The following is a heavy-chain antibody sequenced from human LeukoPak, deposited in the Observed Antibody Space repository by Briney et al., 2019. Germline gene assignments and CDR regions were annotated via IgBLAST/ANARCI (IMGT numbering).Heavy chain of an antibody. V-gene: IGHV3-9*01. Sequence: SGGSLRLSCAASGFTFDDYAMHWVRHAPGKGLEWVSGISWNSGSIGYADSVKGRFTISRDNAKNSLYLQMNSLRAEDTALYYCAKGNYDYVWGSSPNYFDYWGQGTLVTVSS. J-gene: IGHJ4*02. CDR2: ISWNSGSI. D-gene: IGHD3-16*01. CDR1: GFTFDDYA. CDR3: AKGNYDYVWGSSPNYFDY.